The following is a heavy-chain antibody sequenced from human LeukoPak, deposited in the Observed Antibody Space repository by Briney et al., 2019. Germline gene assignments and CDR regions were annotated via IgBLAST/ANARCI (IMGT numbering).Heavy chain of an antibody. CDR2: IYPGDSDT. J-gene: IGHJ4*02. V-gene: IGHV5-51*01. CDR3: ARGYCSSTSCYRFDS. D-gene: IGHD2-2*01. Sequence: GESLQISCQGSGYSFTSYWIGWVRQMPGKGLEWMGIIYPGDSDTRHSPSFQGQVTISADKSISTAYLQWSSLKASDTAMYYCARGYCSSTSCYRFDSWGQGTLVTVSS. CDR1: GYSFTSYW.